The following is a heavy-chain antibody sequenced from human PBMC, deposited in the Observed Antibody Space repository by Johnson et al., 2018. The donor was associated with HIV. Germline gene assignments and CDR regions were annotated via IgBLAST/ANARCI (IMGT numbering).Heavy chain of an antibody. CDR3: AKSLDRIAAAGTRGAFDI. D-gene: IGHD6-13*01. J-gene: IGHJ3*02. CDR1: GFTFDDYA. CDR2: ISWNSGSI. V-gene: IGHV3-9*01. Sequence: EVQLVESGGGLVQPGRSLRLSCAASGFTFDDYAMHWVRQAPGKGLEWVSGISWNSGSIGYAASVKGRFTISRDNAKNSLYLQMNSLRTEDTALYYCAKSLDRIAAAGTRGAFDIWGQGTRVTVSS.